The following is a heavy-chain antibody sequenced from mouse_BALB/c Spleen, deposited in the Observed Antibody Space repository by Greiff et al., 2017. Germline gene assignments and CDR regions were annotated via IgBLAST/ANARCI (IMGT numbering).Heavy chain of an antibody. D-gene: IGHD2-1*01. CDR2: ISSGGSYT. CDR3: AKGYYGNYAWFAY. V-gene: IGHV5-9-4*01. CDR1: GFTFSSYA. J-gene: IGHJ3*01. Sequence: EVKLMESGGGLVKPGGSLKLSCAASGFTFSSYAMSWVRQSPEKRLEWVAEISSGGSYTYYPDTVTGRFTISRDNAKNTLYLEMSSLRSEDTAMYYCAKGYYGNYAWFAYWGQGTLVTVSA.